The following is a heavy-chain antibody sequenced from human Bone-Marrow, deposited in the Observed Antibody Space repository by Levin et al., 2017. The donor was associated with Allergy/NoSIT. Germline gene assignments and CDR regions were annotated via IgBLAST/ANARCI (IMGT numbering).Heavy chain of an antibody. CDR1: RFTFNNYA. D-gene: IGHD6-6*01. CDR3: AKAAEHLVMYYYGMDV. V-gene: IGHV3-23*01. Sequence: PGGSLRLSCAASRFTFNNYAMSWVRQAPGKGLEWVSGISASGTGTYYAASVTGRFSISRDNSKSTLYLQMDSLRVDDSALYFCAKAAEHLVMYYYGMDVWGQGTTVTVSS. J-gene: IGHJ6*02. CDR2: ISASGTGT.